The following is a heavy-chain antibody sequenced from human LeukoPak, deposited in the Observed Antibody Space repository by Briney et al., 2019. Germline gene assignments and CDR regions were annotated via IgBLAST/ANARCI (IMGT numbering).Heavy chain of an antibody. D-gene: IGHD3-3*01. V-gene: IGHV1-69*13. J-gene: IGHJ1*01. CDR3: ARDSSEFRSLIPH. CDR2: ITPLFGTA. CDR1: GGTFSNYA. Sequence: SVKVSCKASGGTFSNYAISWVRQAPGQGLEWMGGITPLFGTAKYAQKFQGRVTITADESTSTAYMELSSLRSEDTAVYHCARDSSEFRSLIPHWGQGTLVTVSS.